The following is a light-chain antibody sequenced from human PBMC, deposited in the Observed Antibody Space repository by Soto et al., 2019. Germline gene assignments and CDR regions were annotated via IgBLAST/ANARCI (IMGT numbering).Light chain of an antibody. CDR1: GSDIGYFNY. V-gene: IGLV2-14*01. Sequence: QSALTQPASVSGSPGQSITISCTGTGSDIGYFNYVSRYQQQPGKAPKLMIYEVDNRPSGVSIRFSGSKSGSTASLTISGLQAEDEADYYCKSYAVGSTYVFGTGTKLTVL. J-gene: IGLJ1*01. CDR2: EVD. CDR3: KSYAVGSTYV.